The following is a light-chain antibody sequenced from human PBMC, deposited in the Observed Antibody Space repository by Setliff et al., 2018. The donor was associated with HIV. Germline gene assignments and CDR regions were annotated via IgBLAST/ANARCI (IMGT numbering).Light chain of an antibody. CDR1: SSDIGVYEY. Sequence: QSALTQPASVSGSLGQSITIFCIGTSSDIGVYEYVSWYQQHPGEAPKLIIYEVTNRPSGVSNRFSGSKSVNTASLTISGLLAEDEADYYCSSYTSSGTYVFGTGTKV. J-gene: IGLJ1*01. CDR2: EVT. CDR3: SSYTSSGTYV. V-gene: IGLV2-14*03.